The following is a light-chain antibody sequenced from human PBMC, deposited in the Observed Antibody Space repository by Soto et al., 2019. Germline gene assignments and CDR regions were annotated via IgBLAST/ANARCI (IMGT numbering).Light chain of an antibody. CDR2: GNN. CDR3: QAYDSSLNGM. V-gene: IGLV1-40*01. CDR1: SSNIGAGYD. Sequence: QSVLTQPPSVSGAPGQRVTISCTGSSSNIGAGYDVHWYQQLPGKAPKLLIYGNNNRPSGVPDRFSGSTSGSSASLAITGLQSEDEADYYCQAYDSSLNGMFGGGTKVTVL. J-gene: IGLJ3*02.